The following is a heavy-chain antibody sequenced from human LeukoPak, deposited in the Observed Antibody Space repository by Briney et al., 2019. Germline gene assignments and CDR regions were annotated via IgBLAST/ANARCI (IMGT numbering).Heavy chain of an antibody. D-gene: IGHD1-7*01. CDR1: GDTFRNYY. CDR3: ARVDRPGTSRGLGDY. J-gene: IGHJ4*02. CDR2: IIPSDGDT. Sequence: ASVKVSCKASGDTFRNYYIEWVRQAPGQGLEWMGIIIPSDGDTNYAQKFRGRITMTRDTSTSTVYMELSSLRSEDMAVYYCARVDRPGTSRGLGDYWGQGTLVTVSS. V-gene: IGHV1-46*01.